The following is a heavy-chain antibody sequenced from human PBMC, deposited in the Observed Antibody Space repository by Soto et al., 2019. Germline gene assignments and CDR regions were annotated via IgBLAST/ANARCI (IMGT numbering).Heavy chain of an antibody. CDR3: ARENSSGWYSYYYGMDV. J-gene: IGHJ6*02. Sequence: ASVKVSCEPSGYTLTVYYIHGLRKTPGQGLEWMGWINPNSGGTNYAQKFQGWVTMTRDTSISTAYMELSRLRSDDTAVYYCARENSSGWYSYYYGMDVWGQGTTVTVSS. D-gene: IGHD6-19*01. V-gene: IGHV1-2*04. CDR1: GYTLTVYY. CDR2: INPNSGGT.